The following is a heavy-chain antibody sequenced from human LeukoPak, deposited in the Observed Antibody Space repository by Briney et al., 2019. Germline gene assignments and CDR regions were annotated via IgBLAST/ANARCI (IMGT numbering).Heavy chain of an antibody. D-gene: IGHD4-11*01. J-gene: IGHJ6*03. CDR3: AKDQKSTVFYYHYMDV. CDR2: IWSDASNQ. CDR1: GFSFSTYA. Sequence: PGTSLRLSCAASGFSFSTYAMHWVRQAPGKGLDWVAMIWSDASNQYYADSVKGRFTISRDNSKNTLYLQMNSLRAEDTAVYYCAKDQKSTVFYYHYMDVWGKGTTVTVSS. V-gene: IGHV3-33*06.